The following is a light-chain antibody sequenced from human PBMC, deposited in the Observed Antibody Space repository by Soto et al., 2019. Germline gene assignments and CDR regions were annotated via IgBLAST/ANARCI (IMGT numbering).Light chain of an antibody. CDR3: CSYAGSSTFEV. J-gene: IGLJ1*01. V-gene: IGLV2-23*02. CDR1: SSDVGSYNL. Sequence: QSALTQPASVSGSPGQSITISCTGTSSDVGSYNLVSWYQQHPGKAPKLMIYEVSKRPSGVSNRFSGSKSGNTASLTISGLQADDEAASYCCSYAGSSTFEVFGTGTKVTVL. CDR2: EVS.